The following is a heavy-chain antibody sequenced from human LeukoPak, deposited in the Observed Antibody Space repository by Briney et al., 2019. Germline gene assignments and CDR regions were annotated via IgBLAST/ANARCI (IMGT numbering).Heavy chain of an antibody. CDR3: ARGGSSSDY. D-gene: IGHD6-13*01. V-gene: IGHV4-39*07. CDR2: IYSGGSS. CDR1: GGSISSSSYY. Sequence: SETLSLTCTVSGGSISSSSYYWGWIRQPPGKELEWIGSIYSGGSSYYNPSLKSRVAISVDTSNNQFSLKVNSVTAADTAVYCCARGGSSSDYWGQGTLVTVSS. J-gene: IGHJ4*02.